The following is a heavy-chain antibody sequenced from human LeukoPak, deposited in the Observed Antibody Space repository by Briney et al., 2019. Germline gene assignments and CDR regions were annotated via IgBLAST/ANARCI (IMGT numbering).Heavy chain of an antibody. Sequence: SETLCLTCAVYGGSFSGYYWSWIRQPPGKGLEWIGEINHSGSTNYNPSLKSRVTISVDTSKNQFSLKLSSVTAADTAVYYCARGQGVEMATIGSDYWGLGTLVTVSS. V-gene: IGHV4-34*01. CDR3: ARGQGVEMATIGSDY. D-gene: IGHD5-24*01. J-gene: IGHJ4*02. CDR2: INHSGST. CDR1: GGSFSGYY.